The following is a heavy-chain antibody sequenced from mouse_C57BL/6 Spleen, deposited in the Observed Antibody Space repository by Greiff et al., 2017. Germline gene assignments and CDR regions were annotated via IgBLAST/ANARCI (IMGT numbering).Heavy chain of an antibody. CDR3: ASNAMDY. J-gene: IGHJ4*01. CDR1: GYSITSGYY. V-gene: IGHV3-6*01. CDR2: ISYDGSN. Sequence: DVHLVESGPGLVKPSQSLSLTCSVTGYSITSGYYWNWIRQFPGNKLEWMGYISYDGSNNYNPSLKNRISITRDTSKNQFFLKLNSVTTEDTATYYCASNAMDYWGQGTSVTVSS.